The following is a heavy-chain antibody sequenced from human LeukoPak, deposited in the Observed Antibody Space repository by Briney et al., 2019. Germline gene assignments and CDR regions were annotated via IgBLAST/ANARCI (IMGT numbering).Heavy chain of an antibody. J-gene: IGHJ6*03. Sequence: SETLSLTCAVYGGSFSGYYWSWIRQPPGKGLEWIGEINHSGSTNYNPSLKSRVTISVDTSKNQISLKLSSVTAVDTAVYYCARGGGSSWYYYYYMDVWGKGTTVTVSS. CDR2: INHSGST. CDR1: GGSFSGYY. D-gene: IGHD6-13*01. V-gene: IGHV4-34*01. CDR3: ARGGGSSWYYYYYMDV.